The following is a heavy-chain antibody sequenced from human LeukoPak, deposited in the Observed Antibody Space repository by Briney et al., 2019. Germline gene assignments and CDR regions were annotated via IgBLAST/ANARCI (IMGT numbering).Heavy chain of an antibody. J-gene: IGHJ4*02. V-gene: IGHV3-23*01. CDR1: GFTFSSYS. CDR3: ATDRQWLVRYYFDY. D-gene: IGHD6-19*01. Sequence: GGSLRLSCAASGFTFSSYSMNWVRQVPGKGLEWVSAITGSGGSTYYADSVKGRFTISRDNSKNTLYLQMNSLRAEDTAVYYCATDRQWLVRYYFDYWGQGTLVTVSS. CDR2: ITGSGGST.